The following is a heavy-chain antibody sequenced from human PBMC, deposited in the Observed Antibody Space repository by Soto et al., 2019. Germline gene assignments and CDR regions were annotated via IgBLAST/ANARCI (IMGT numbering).Heavy chain of an antibody. V-gene: IGHV3-9*01. CDR1: GFTFYGYA. D-gene: IGHD6-6*01. Sequence: GGAPRLSRAASGFTFYGYALHWVRQAPGKGLEWVSGISWNGGNIGYADSVKGRFTISRDNAKNSLFLQMNSLRADDTALYFCAKDIYSSSSGQDYWGQGTPVTVSS. CDR2: ISWNGGNI. CDR3: AKDIYSSSSGQDY. J-gene: IGHJ4*02.